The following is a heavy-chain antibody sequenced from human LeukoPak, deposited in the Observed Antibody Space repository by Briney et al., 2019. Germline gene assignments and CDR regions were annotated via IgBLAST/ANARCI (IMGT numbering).Heavy chain of an antibody. J-gene: IGHJ3*02. V-gene: IGHV1-24*01. CDR2: FDPEDGET. Sequence: ASVKVSCKASGYTFTSYGISWVRQAPGQGLEWMGGFDPEDGETIYAQKFQGRVTMTEDTSTDTAYMELSSLRSEDTAVYYCATAVGMGAFDIWGQGTMVTVSS. D-gene: IGHD3-16*01. CDR3: ATAVGMGAFDI. CDR1: GYTFTSYG.